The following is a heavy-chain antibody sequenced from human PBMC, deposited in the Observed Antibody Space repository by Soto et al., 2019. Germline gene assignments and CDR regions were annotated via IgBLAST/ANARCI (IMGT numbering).Heavy chain of an antibody. CDR2: ISSNGGST. Sequence: PGGSLRLSCAAPGFTFSSYAMHWVRQAPGKGLEYVSAISSNGGSTYYANYVKGRFTISRDNSKNTLYLQMGSLRAEDMAVYYCARGAQYPNYYYYYMDVWGKGTTVTVSS. D-gene: IGHD2-2*01. CDR3: ARGAQYPNYYYYYMDV. CDR1: GFTFSSYA. V-gene: IGHV3-64*01. J-gene: IGHJ6*03.